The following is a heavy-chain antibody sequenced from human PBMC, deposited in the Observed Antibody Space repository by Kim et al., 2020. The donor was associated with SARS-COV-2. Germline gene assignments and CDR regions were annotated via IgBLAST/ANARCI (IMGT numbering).Heavy chain of an antibody. D-gene: IGHD3-9*01. Sequence: GGSLRLSCAASGFTFSYTHMNWVRQAPGKGLEWVSGIYSGGTTTYADSVRGRFTSSINNSNNTVRLHMISLKTEDTADYSCAYDPRTGSPRGANCIDPWG. J-gene: IGHJ5*02. CDR1: GFTFSYTH. CDR2: IYSGGTT. CDR3: AYDPRTGSPRGANCIDP. V-gene: IGHV3-53*04.